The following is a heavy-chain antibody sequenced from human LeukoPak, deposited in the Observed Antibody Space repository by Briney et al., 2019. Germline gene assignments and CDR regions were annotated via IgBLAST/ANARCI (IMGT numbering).Heavy chain of an antibody. CDR3: ARVGVRFLEWLRGRYFDL. J-gene: IGHJ2*01. Sequence: ASETLSLTCAVYGGSFSGYYWSWIRQPPGKGLEWIGEINHSGSTNYNPSLKSRVTISVDTSKNQFSLKLSSVTAADTAVYYCARVGVRFLEWLRGRYFDLWGRGTLVTVSS. CDR2: INHSGST. V-gene: IGHV4-34*01. CDR1: GGSFSGYY. D-gene: IGHD3-3*01.